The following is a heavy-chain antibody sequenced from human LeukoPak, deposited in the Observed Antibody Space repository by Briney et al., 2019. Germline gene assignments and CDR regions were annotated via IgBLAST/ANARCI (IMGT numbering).Heavy chain of an antibody. CDR1: GGSFSGYY. D-gene: IGHD3-10*01. CDR2: INHSGST. CDR3: ARGVGTHDY. V-gene: IGHV4-34*01. J-gene: IGHJ4*02. Sequence: SETLSLTCAVYGGSFSGYYWSWIRQPPGKGLEWIGEINHSGSTNYDPSLKSRVTISVDTSKNQFSLKLSSVTAADTAVYYCARGVGTHDYWGQGTLVTVSS.